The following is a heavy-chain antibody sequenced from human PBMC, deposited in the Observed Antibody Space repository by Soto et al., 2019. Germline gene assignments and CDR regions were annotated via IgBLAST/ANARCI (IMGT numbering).Heavy chain of an antibody. Sequence: QVQLVQSGAEVKKPGASVKVSCKASGYTFTSYAMHWVRQAPGQRLEWMGWINAGNGNTKYSQKFQGRVTITRDTSASTAYMELRSLRSEDTAVYYCARAGDILNGYYRTNYYYYGMDVWGQGTTVTVSS. J-gene: IGHJ6*02. CDR1: GYTFTSYA. D-gene: IGHD3-9*01. CDR3: ARAGDILNGYYRTNYYYYGMDV. V-gene: IGHV1-3*01. CDR2: INAGNGNT.